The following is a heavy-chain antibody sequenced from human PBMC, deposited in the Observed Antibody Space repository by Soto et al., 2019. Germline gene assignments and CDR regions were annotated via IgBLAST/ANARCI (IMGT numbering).Heavy chain of an antibody. D-gene: IGHD3-10*02. CDR2: IWYDGSNK. CDR1: GFTFSSYG. Sequence: GGSLRLSCAASGFTFSSYGMHWVRQAPGKGLEWVAVIWYDGSNKYYADSVKGRFTTSRDNSKNTLYLQMNSLRAEDTAVYYCARGITMSDDAFDIWGQGTMVTVSS. J-gene: IGHJ3*02. V-gene: IGHV3-33*01. CDR3: ARGITMSDDAFDI.